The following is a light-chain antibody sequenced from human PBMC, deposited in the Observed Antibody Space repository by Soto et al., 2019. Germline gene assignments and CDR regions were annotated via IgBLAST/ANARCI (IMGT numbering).Light chain of an antibody. CDR2: DAS. J-gene: IGKJ3*01. Sequence: DIQMTQSPSSVSASVGDRVTITCRASQSIRNYLAWYQHRPGNVPKLLIFDASTLQSGVPSRFSGSGSGTDFTLTISSLQPEYVGTYYCQRRDRGRFSFGPGTKVD. CDR3: QRRDRGRFS. CDR1: QSIRNY. V-gene: IGKV1-27*01.